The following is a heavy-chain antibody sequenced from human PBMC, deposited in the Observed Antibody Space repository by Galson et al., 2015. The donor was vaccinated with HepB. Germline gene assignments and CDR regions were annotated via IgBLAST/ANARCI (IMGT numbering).Heavy chain of an antibody. CDR3: ARDRRYYDILTGYYNEREYYYYGMDV. J-gene: IGHJ6*02. CDR1: GFTFSSYG. D-gene: IGHD3-9*01. Sequence: SLRLSCAASGFTFSSYGMHWVRQAPGKGLEWVAVIWYDGSNKYYADSVKGRFTISRDNSKNTLYLQMNSLRAEDTAVYYCARDRRYYDILTGYYNEREYYYYGMDVWGQGTTVTVSS. CDR2: IWYDGSNK. V-gene: IGHV3-33*08.